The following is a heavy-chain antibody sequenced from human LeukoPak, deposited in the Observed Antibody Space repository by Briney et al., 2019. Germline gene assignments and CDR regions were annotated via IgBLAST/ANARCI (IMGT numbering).Heavy chain of an antibody. D-gene: IGHD1-1*01. CDR3: ARDRLLEDRDYHYYYYMDV. J-gene: IGHJ6*03. V-gene: IGHV4-34*01. Sequence: PSETLSLTCAVYGGSFSGYYWSWIRQPPGKGPEWIGEINHSGSTNYNPSLKSRVTISVDTSKNQFSLKLSSVTAADTAVYYCARDRLLEDRDYHYYYYMDVWGIGTTVTVSS. CDR1: GGSFSGYY. CDR2: INHSGST.